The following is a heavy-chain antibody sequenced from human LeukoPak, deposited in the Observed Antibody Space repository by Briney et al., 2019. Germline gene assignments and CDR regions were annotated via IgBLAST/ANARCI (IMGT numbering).Heavy chain of an antibody. J-gene: IGHJ4*02. D-gene: IGHD6-13*01. CDR3: ARTGIWSSSWYVY. CDR2: INHSGST. CDR1: GGSISSGGYY. Sequence: SETLSLTCTVSGGSISSGGYYWSWIRQPPGKGLEWIGEINHSGSTNYNPSLKSRVAISVDTSKNQFSLKLSSVTAADTAVYYCARTGIWSSSWYVYWGQGTLVTVSS. V-gene: IGHV4-39*07.